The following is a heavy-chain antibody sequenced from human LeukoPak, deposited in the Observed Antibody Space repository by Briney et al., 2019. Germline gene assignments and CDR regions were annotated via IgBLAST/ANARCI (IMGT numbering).Heavy chain of an antibody. CDR2: IIPILGIA. CDR3: ARERSTWADPVPATAGYFDY. J-gene: IGHJ4*02. CDR1: GGTFSSYA. Sequence: SVKVSCKASGGTFSSYAISWVRQAPGQGLEWMGRIIPILGIANYAQKFQGRVTITADKSTSTAYMELSSLRSEDTAVYYCARERSTWADPVPATAGYFDYWGQETLVTVSS. V-gene: IGHV1-69*04. D-gene: IGHD2-2*01.